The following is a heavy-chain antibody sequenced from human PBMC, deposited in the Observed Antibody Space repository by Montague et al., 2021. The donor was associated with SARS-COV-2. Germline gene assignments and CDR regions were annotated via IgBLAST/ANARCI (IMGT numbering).Heavy chain of an antibody. D-gene: IGHD6-13*01. CDR2: IYHSGTI. Sequence: SESLSLTCRVSGDSISTSTWWTWVRQTPGKGLEWIGEIYHSGTINYNPSLKSRVSIPVDKSNNQFSLRLSSLIAADTAVYYCATLSRRTAAGTRDYFCLDAWGQGTPVVVSS. V-gene: IGHV4-4*02. J-gene: IGHJ6*02. CDR3: ATLSRRTAAGTRDYFCLDA. CDR1: GDSISTSTW.